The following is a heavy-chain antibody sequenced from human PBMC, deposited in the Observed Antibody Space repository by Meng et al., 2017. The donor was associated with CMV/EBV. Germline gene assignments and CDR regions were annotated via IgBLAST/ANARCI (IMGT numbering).Heavy chain of an antibody. D-gene: IGHD1-26*01. V-gene: IGHV4-39*01. J-gene: IGHJ4*02. Sequence: GSLRLSCTVSGGSISSSSYYWGWIRQPPGKRLEWIGSIYYSGSTYYNPSLKSRVTISVDTSKNQFSLKLSSVTAADTAVYYCARHYRRAGRVDYWGQGTLVTVSS. CDR2: IYYSGST. CDR3: ARHYRRAGRVDY. CDR1: GGSISSSSYY.